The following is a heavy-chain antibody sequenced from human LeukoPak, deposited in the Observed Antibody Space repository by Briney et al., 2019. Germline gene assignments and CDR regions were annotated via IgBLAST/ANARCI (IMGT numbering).Heavy chain of an antibody. D-gene: IGHD2-15*01. Sequence: SETLSLTCTVSGYSISSGYYWGWIRQSPGKGLEWIGSIYHSGSTYYNPSLKSRVTISVDTSKNHFSLKLSSVTAADTAVYYCAAIQGSFDYWGQETLVTVSS. J-gene: IGHJ4*02. CDR2: IYHSGST. CDR1: GYSISSGYY. CDR3: AAIQGSFDY. V-gene: IGHV4-38-2*02.